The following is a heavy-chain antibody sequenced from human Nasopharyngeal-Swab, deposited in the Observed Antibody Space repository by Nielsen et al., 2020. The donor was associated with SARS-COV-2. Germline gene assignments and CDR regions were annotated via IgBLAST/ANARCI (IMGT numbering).Heavy chain of an antibody. J-gene: IGHJ4*02. CDR3: VRNEI. Sequence: GEALKISCGGSGFTFSDYWRSWVRQSPEKGLEWVANIKQDGTWKSYVDSVKGRFIISRDNAKNSLDLQMNSLRVEDTAVYYCVRNEIWGQGTLVTVSS. CDR1: GFTFSDYW. CDR2: IKQDGTWK. V-gene: IGHV3-7*03.